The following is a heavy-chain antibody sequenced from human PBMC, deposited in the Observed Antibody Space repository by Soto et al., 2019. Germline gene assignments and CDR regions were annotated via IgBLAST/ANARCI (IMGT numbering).Heavy chain of an antibody. Sequence: PGGSLRLSCAASGFTFSSYWMSWVRQAPGKGLEWVANIEQDGSEKYYVDSVKGRFTISRDNAKNSLYLQMNSLRAEDTAVYYCAEYYYGSGSYLPTSYYYYYYMDVWGKGTTVTVSS. CDR1: GFTFSSYW. D-gene: IGHD3-10*01. CDR2: IEQDGSEK. J-gene: IGHJ6*03. V-gene: IGHV3-7*01. CDR3: AEYYYGSGSYLPTSYYYYYYMDV.